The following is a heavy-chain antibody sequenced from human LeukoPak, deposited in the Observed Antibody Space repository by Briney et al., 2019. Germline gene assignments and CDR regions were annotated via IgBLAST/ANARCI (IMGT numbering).Heavy chain of an antibody. Sequence: SETLSLTCTVSGGSISSYYWSWTRQPPGKGLEWIGYIYYSGSTNYNPSLKSRVTISVDTSKNQFSLKLSSVTAADTAVYYCARHDSGGWYGGGPYFDYWGQGTLVTVSS. CDR1: GGSISSYY. V-gene: IGHV4-59*08. CDR2: IYYSGST. CDR3: ARHDSGGWYGGGPYFDY. D-gene: IGHD6-19*01. J-gene: IGHJ4*02.